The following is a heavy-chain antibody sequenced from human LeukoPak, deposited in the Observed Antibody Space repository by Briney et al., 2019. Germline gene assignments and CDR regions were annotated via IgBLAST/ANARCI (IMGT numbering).Heavy chain of an antibody. CDR3: ARAPGIVTAGKTDC. J-gene: IGHJ4*02. V-gene: IGHV1-2*02. Sequence: ASVKVSCKASGYTFTGYYMHWVRQAPGQGLEWMGWINPNSGDTNYAQKFQGRVSMTTDTPISTAYLELSRLRSDDTAVYYCARAPGIVTAGKTDCGGRGTLVTVSS. CDR2: INPNSGDT. D-gene: IGHD2/OR15-2a*01. CDR1: GYTFTGYY.